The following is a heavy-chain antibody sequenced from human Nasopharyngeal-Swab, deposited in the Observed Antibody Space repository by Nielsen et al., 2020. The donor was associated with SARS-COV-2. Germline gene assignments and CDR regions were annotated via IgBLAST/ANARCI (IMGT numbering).Heavy chain of an antibody. D-gene: IGHD6-19*01. CDR3: AKVGGYGSYSLDY. CDR1: GFTFSSFE. J-gene: IGHJ4*02. CDR2: ISSSGTTV. Sequence: GESLKISCAASGFTFSSFEMNWVRQAPGKGLEWVSYISSSGTTVYYADSVKGRFTISRDNADNSLYLQMSSLTAGDTAVYYCAKVGGYGSYSLDYWVRDPWSPSPQ. V-gene: IGHV3-48*03.